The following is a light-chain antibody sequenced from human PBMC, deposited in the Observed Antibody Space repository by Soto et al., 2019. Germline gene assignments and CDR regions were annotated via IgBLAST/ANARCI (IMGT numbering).Light chain of an antibody. CDR1: SSNIGAGYD. CDR3: QSYDSSLRDVV. V-gene: IGLV1-40*01. J-gene: IGLJ2*01. Sequence: QSVLTQPPSVSGAPGQRVTISCTGSSSNIGAGYDVHWYQQLPGTAPKLLIYGNSNRPSGVPDRFSGSKSGTSASLAITGLQAEDEADYYCQSYDSSLRDVVFGGGTKLT. CDR2: GNS.